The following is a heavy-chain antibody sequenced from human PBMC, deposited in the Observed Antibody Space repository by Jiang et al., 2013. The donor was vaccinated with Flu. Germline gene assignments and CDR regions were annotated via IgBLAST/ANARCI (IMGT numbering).Heavy chain of an antibody. Sequence: GAEVKKPGSSVKVSCKASGGTFSSYTISWVRQAPGQGLEWMGRIIPILGIANYAQKFQGRVTITADKSTSTAYMELSSLRSEDTAVYYCARVGGGSYLGWFDPWGQGTLVTVSS. CDR2: IIPILGIA. V-gene: IGHV1-69*02. D-gene: IGHD1-26*01. CDR3: ARVGGGSYLGWFDP. J-gene: IGHJ5*02. CDR1: GGTFSSYT.